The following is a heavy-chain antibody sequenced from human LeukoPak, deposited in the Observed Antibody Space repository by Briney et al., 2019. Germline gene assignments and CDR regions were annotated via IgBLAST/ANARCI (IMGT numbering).Heavy chain of an antibody. J-gene: IGHJ4*02. CDR3: AKGHCSSASCYAFDS. Sequence: PGGSLRLSCAASGFTFSSYAMSWVRQAPEKGLEWVSAISASGGNTYYADSEKGRFTIYRDNSKNTLGLQMNRLRAEDTAVYYCAKGHCSSASCYAFDSWGQGTLVTVSS. D-gene: IGHD2-2*01. V-gene: IGHV3-23*01. CDR1: GFTFSSYA. CDR2: ISASGGNT.